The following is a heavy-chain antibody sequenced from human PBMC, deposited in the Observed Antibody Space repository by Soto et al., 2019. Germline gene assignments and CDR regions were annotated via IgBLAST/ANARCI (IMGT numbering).Heavy chain of an antibody. CDR1: GGSVNTGTSY. D-gene: IGHD2-2*01. Sequence: SETLSLTCSVSGGSVNTGTSYWTWIRQPPGRGMEWIGYIYFTGGTKYNPSLKSRVTMSLDTSSNQFSLRLSAVTTADTAVYFCARLTSSRWFDPWGQGTLVTVSS. V-gene: IGHV4-61*01. J-gene: IGHJ5*02. CDR2: IYFTGGT. CDR3: ARLTSSRWFDP.